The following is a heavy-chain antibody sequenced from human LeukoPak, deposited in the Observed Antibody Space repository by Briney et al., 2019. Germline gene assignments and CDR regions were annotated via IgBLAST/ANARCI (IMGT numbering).Heavy chain of an antibody. CDR1: GGSMSTTSYF. CDR3: GRQSYDYGVDF. CDR2: TYYSGST. V-gene: IGHV4-39*01. J-gene: IGHJ4*02. Sequence: PSETLSLTCTISGGSMSTTSYFWGWIRQPPGKGLEWMGSTYYSGSTYDNPSLKSRVTISIDGSKNQFSLKLTSVTAADTAVYYCGRQSYDYGVDFWGQGTLVTVSS. D-gene: IGHD5-12*01.